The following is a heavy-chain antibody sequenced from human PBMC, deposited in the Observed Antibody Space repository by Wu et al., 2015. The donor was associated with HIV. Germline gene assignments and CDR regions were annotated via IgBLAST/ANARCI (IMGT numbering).Heavy chain of an antibody. CDR1: GYTFSSYG. CDR2: ISVYNGNT. D-gene: IGHD2-2*01. CDR3: ARDRLLVVVPAGRRGLGYYYGMDV. V-gene: IGHV1-18*01. Sequence: QVQLVQSGAEVKKPGASVKVSCKASGYTFSSYGISWVRQAPGQGLEWMGWISVYNGNTNYAHKLQDRVTMTTDTSTSTAYMELRSLRSDDTAVYYCARDRLLVVVPAGRRGLGYYYGMDVWGQGTTVTVSS. J-gene: IGHJ6*02.